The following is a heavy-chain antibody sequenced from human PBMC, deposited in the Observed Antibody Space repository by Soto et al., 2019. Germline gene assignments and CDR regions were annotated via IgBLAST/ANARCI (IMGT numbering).Heavy chain of an antibody. CDR1: GFTFSSYG. J-gene: IGHJ4*02. D-gene: IGHD1-1*01. CDR3: AKDDLGPSFYQQTAIDY. Sequence: GGSLRLSCAASGFTFSSYGMHWVRQAPGKGLEWVAVISYDGSNKYYAESVNDRFTISRDNSKNTLYLKMNTMRAEDTAAYYCAKDDLGPSFYQQTAIDYWGQGTLVTVSS. CDR2: ISYDGSNK. V-gene: IGHV3-30*18.